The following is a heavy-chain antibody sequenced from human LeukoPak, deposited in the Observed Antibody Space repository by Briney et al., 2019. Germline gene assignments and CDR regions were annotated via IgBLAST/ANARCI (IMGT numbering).Heavy chain of an antibody. CDR1: GYIFRNYA. CDR2: INPYNGNA. CDR3: ARAVSVTTPYLDF. Sequence: ASVKVSCQASGYIFRNYAIHWARHAPGEGLQWMGWINPYNGNAKYPQKFQGRVTMTTVTSTSTAYMELRNLRFDDTGMYYCARAVSVTTPYLDFWGQGSLVTVSS. D-gene: IGHD4-17*01. J-gene: IGHJ4*02. V-gene: IGHV1-18*01.